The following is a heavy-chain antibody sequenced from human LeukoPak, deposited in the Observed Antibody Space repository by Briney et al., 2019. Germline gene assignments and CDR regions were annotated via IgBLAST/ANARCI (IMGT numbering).Heavy chain of an antibody. V-gene: IGHV6-1*01. Sequence: SQTLSLTCAISGDSVSNNNYAWNWIRQSPSRGLEWLGSTYYRSQWYNDYARSVMSRISVDPDTSKNQFSLHLSSVTPDDTGIYYCAGGYAFDVWGQGTMVTVSS. CDR2: TYYRSQWYN. CDR1: GDSVSNNNYA. CDR3: AGGYAFDV. J-gene: IGHJ3*01.